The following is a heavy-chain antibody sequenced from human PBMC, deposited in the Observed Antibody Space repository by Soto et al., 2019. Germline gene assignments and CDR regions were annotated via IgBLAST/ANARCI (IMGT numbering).Heavy chain of an antibody. D-gene: IGHD3-3*01. V-gene: IGHV1-69*12. J-gene: IGHJ5*02. Sequence: QVQLVQSGAEVKEPGSSVNVSCKTSGGTFGNTAVTWVRQVPGQGLEWIGGIVPLFGTANYAQKFRGRVTLTADESTSTDYIDLSSLRSDDTAIYYCARDGDPGYSFWSGPLGGGRFDPWGQGTLVTVSS. CDR2: IVPLFGTA. CDR1: GGTFGNTA. CDR3: ARDGDPGYSFWSGPLGGGRFDP.